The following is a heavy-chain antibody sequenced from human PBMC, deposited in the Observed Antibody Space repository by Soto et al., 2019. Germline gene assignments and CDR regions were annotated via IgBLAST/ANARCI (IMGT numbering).Heavy chain of an antibody. V-gene: IGHV3-23*01. D-gene: IGHD3-3*01. Sequence: PGGSLRLSCAASGFTFSSYAMSWVRQAPGKGLEWVSAISGSGGSTYYADSVKGRFTISRDNSKNTLYLQMNSLRAEDTAVYYCARGRAARRFGANWFDPWGQGTLVTVSS. J-gene: IGHJ5*02. CDR3: ARGRAARRFGANWFDP. CDR1: GFTFSSYA. CDR2: ISGSGGST.